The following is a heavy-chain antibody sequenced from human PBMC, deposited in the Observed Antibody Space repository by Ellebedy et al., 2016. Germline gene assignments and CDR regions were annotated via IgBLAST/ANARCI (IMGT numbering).Heavy chain of an antibody. CDR2: INDNGLRT. D-gene: IGHD3-10*01. V-gene: IGHV3-64D*06. CDR1: GFTVRGNF. J-gene: IGHJ3*02. Sequence: GGSLRLSCAASGFTVRGNFMSWVRQAPGKGLEYVSSINDNGLRTHYADSVKGRFTISRDKNTLYLQMSSLRAEDTALYYCVKDRAGSYAFDIWGQGTMVTVSS. CDR3: VKDRAGSYAFDI.